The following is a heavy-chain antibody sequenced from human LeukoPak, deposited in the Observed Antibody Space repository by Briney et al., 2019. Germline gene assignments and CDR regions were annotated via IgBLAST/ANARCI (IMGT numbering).Heavy chain of an antibody. CDR1: GFTFNTYT. CDR2: INHSGST. J-gene: IGHJ3*02. D-gene: IGHD2-2*01. Sequence: GSLRLSCAASGFTFNTYTMYWVRQAPGKGLEWIGEINHSGSTNYNPSLKSRVTISVDTPKNQFSLKLSSVTAADTAVYYCARDPCNSTSCQRRDAFDMWGQGTMVTVSS. V-gene: IGHV4-4*02. CDR3: ARDPCNSTSCQRRDAFDM.